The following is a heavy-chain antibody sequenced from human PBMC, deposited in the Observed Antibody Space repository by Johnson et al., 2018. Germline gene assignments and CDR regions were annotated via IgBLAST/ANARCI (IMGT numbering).Heavy chain of an antibody. CDR2: ISYSTSFI. D-gene: IGHD3-9*01. V-gene: IGHV3-21*01. Sequence: VQLLESGGGLVKPGESLRLSCEVSGFTLNTNIMNWVRQAPGKGLEWVSSISYSTSFIYYADSVRGRFTVSRDNAKNALYLQMNSLRAEDTAVYYCVTDAGEGILTGYLAYWGQGTLVAVSS. CDR3: VTDAGEGILTGYLAY. J-gene: IGHJ4*02. CDR1: GFTLNTNI.